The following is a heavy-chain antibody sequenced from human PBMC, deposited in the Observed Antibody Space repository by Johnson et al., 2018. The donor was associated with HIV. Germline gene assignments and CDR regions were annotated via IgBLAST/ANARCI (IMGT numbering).Heavy chain of an antibody. D-gene: IGHD1-26*01. Sequence: QVQLVESGGGVVQPGGSLRLSCAASGFTFSSYGMHWVRQAPGKGLEWVAFIRYDGSNKYYADSVKGRFTISRDNSKNTLYLQMNSLRAEDTAVYYCARLSWDSDAFDIWGQGTMVTVSS. J-gene: IGHJ3*02. CDR1: GFTFSSYG. CDR2: IRYDGSNK. CDR3: ARLSWDSDAFDI. V-gene: IGHV3-30*02.